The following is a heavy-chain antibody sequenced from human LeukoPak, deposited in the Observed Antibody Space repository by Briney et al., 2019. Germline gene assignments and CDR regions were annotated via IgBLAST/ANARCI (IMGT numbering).Heavy chain of an antibody. D-gene: IGHD3-3*01. V-gene: IGHV4-31*03. J-gene: IGHJ4*02. CDR3: ARSGRFLEWFDY. CDR2: IYYSGST. Sequence: SETLSLTCTVSGGSISSGGYYWSWIRQHPGKGLEWIGYIYYSGSTYYNQSLKSRVTISVDTSKNQFSLKLSSVTAADTAVYYCARSGRFLEWFDYWGQGTLVTVSS. CDR1: GGSISSGGYY.